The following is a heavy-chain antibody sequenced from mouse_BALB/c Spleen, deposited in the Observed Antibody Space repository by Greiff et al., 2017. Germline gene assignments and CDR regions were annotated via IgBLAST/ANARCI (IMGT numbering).Heavy chain of an antibody. CDR3: TRGGPRPAWFAY. J-gene: IGHJ3*01. CDR2: IRLKSNNYAT. V-gene: IGHV6-6*02. CDR1: GFTFSNYW. Sequence: EVKVEESGGGLVQPGGSMKLSCVASGFTFSNYWMNWVRQSPEKGLEWVAEIRLKSNNYATHYAESVKGRFTISRDDSKSSVYLQMNNLRAEDTGIYYCTRGGPRPAWFAYWGQGTLVTVSA.